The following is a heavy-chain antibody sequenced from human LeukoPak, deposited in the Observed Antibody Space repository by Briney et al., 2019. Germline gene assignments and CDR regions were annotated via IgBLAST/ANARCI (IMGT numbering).Heavy chain of an antibody. CDR1: GLTFNNYA. D-gene: IGHD1-26*01. Sequence: GGSLRLSCAVSGLTFNNYAMSWVRQAPGKGLEWAAFIRYDGSNKYYTDSVKGRFTISRDNSKNTLYLQMNSLRAEDTAVYYCAKGRGWEASYYYYYMDVWGKGTTVTISS. V-gene: IGHV3-30*02. CDR2: IRYDGSNK. J-gene: IGHJ6*03. CDR3: AKGRGWEASYYYYYMDV.